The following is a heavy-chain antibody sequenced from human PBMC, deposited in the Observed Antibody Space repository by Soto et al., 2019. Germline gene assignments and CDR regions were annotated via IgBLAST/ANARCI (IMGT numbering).Heavy chain of an antibody. Sequence: PSQTLSRTCAISRDSVSSDSAAWSWIRQSPSRGLEWLGRTYYRSKWNNDYAVSVRSRVTINPDTSKNQFSLQLYSLTPEDTAVYYCAASSSFRCTDFWGQG. CDR1: RDSVSSDSAA. CDR3: AASSSFRCTDF. J-gene: IGHJ4*02. CDR2: TYYRSKWNN. D-gene: IGHD1-1*01. V-gene: IGHV6-1*01.